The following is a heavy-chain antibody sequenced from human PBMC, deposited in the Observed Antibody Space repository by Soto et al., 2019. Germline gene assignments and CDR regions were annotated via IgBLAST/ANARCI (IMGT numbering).Heavy chain of an antibody. J-gene: IGHJ4*02. CDR1: GFTFSSYA. D-gene: IGHD3-10*01. CDR3: AGYLDCYGSGKPDY. Sequence: GGSLRLSCAASGFTFSSYAMSWVRQAPGKGLEWVSAISGSGGSTYYADSVKGRFTISRDNSKNTLYLQMNSLRAEDTAVYYCAGYLDCYGSGKPDYWGQGTQVTVSS. CDR2: ISGSGGST. V-gene: IGHV3-23*01.